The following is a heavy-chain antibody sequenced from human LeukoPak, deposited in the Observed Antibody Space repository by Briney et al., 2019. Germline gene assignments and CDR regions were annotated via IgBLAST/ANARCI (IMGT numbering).Heavy chain of an antibody. CDR1: GFTFSSYS. J-gene: IGHJ4*02. CDR2: ISSSSSYI. V-gene: IGHV3-21*01. Sequence: GGSLRLSCAASGFTFSSYSMNWVRQAPGKGLEWVSSISSSSSYIYYADSLKGRFTISRDNAKNSLYLQMNSLRAEDTAVYYCARDRSTGTTLRNYYFDYWGQGTLVTVSS. D-gene: IGHD1-7*01. CDR3: ARDRSTGTTLRNYYFDY.